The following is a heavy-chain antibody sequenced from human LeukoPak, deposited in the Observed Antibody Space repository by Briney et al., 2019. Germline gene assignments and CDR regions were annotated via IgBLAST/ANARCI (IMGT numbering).Heavy chain of an antibody. D-gene: IGHD1-1*01. V-gene: IGHV3-64D*06. Sequence: PGRSLRLSCTTSGFTFGDHAMHWVRQAPGKGLEYVSAISSNGGSTYYADSVKGRFTISRDNSKNTLYLQMSSLRAEDTAVYYCVKAVSTTGTSRGYYYYGMDVWGKGTTVTVPS. J-gene: IGHJ6*04. CDR1: GFTFGDHA. CDR3: VKAVSTTGTSRGYYYYGMDV. CDR2: ISSNGGST.